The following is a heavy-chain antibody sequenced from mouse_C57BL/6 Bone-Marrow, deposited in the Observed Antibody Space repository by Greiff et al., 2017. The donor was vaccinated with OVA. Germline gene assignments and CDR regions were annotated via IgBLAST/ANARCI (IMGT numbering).Heavy chain of an antibody. D-gene: IGHD2-4*01. CDR3: ARRDDFHDMDY. V-gene: IGHV1-72*01. J-gene: IGHJ4*01. CDR1: GYTFTSYW. CDR2: IYPNSGGT. Sequence: QVQLQQPGAELVKPGASVKLSCKASGYTFTSYWMHWVKQRPGRGLEWIGRIYPNSGGTKYNEKFKSKATLTVDKPSSTAYMQLSSLTSEDSAVYYCARRDDFHDMDYWGQGTSVTVSS.